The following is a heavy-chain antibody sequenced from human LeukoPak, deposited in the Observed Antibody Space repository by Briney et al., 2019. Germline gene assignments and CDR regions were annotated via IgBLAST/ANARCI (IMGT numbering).Heavy chain of an antibody. V-gene: IGHV3-30*02. CDR1: GFAFSTYG. D-gene: IGHD1-26*01. J-gene: IGHJ4*02. CDR3: SNLRLGTPKGVRLDD. CDR2: IRYDGTKQ. Sequence: GGSLRLSCAASGFAFSTYGIHWVRQASGKGLDWVSFIRYDGTKQFYSDSVKGRFTISRDNSKYTVFLQMNSLTTEDTAVYYCSNLRLGTPKGVRLDDWGQGTLVTVSS.